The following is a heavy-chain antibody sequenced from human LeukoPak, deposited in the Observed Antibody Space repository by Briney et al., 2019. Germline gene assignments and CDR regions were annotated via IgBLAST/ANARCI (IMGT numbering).Heavy chain of an antibody. V-gene: IGHV3-74*01. CDR1: GFSFCSHW. D-gene: IGHD2-15*01. J-gene: IGHJ4*02. Sequence: GGSLRLFCAGSGFSFCSHWLHWVRQVPGKGLECVARINCDGIAVNNADSVKGRFTILKDNAKNTVYLEMNSLRVEDTAVFYCARGGSPYSWGRGTPVTVSS. CDR2: INCDGIAV. CDR3: ARGGSPYS.